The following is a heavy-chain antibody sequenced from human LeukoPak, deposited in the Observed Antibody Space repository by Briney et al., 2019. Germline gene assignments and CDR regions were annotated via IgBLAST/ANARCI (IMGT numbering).Heavy chain of an antibody. CDR3: AKADRPTMIVVVITTIIDY. D-gene: IGHD3-22*01. V-gene: IGHV3-23*01. CDR2: ISGSGGST. CDR1: GFTFSSYA. Sequence: GGSLRLSCAASGFTFSSYAMSWVRQAPGKGLEWVSAISGSGGSTYYADSVKGRFTISRDNSKNTLYLQMNSLRAEDTAVYYCAKADRPTMIVVVITTIIDYWGQGTLVTVSS. J-gene: IGHJ4*02.